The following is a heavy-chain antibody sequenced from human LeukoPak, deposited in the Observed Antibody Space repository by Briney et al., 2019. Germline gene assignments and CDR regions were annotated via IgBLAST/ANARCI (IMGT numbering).Heavy chain of an antibody. Sequence: GASVKVSCKASGYTFTGYYMHWVRQAPGQGLEWMGWINPNSGGTNYAQKFQGRVTKTRDTSISTAYMELSRLRSDDTAVYYCARDRWEGGYYYYMDVWGKGTTVTVSS. V-gene: IGHV1-2*02. D-gene: IGHD1-26*01. CDR1: GYTFTGYY. J-gene: IGHJ6*03. CDR2: INPNSGGT. CDR3: ARDRWEGGYYYYMDV.